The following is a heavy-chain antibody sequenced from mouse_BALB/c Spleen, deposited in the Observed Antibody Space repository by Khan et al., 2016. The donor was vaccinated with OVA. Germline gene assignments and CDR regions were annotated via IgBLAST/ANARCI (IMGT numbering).Heavy chain of an antibody. V-gene: IGHV1-7*01. CDR3: ARDRFDS. J-gene: IGHJ2*01. CDR1: GYTFTTYW. CDR2: INPTSGYT. Sequence: QVQLQQSGAELAKPGASVKMSCKASGYTFTTYWMHWVKQRPGQGLEWIGYINPTSGYTDYNQKFKDKATLTADKSSSTAYMQLSSLTSDDSAVYYCARDRFDSWGHGTTLTVSS.